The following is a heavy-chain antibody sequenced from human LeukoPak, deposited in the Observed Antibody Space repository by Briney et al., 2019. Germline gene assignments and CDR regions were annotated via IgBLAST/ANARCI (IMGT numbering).Heavy chain of an antibody. CDR3: ARATLRPSGPFDY. V-gene: IGHV1-18*01. CDR2: ISAYNGNT. Sequence: GASVNVSCKASGYTFNSYGTTWVRQAPGQGLEWMGWISAYNGNTNYAQKLQGRVTMTTDTSTSTAYMELRSLRSDDTAVYYCARATLRPSGPFDYWGQGTLVTVSS. J-gene: IGHJ4*02. D-gene: IGHD6-19*01. CDR1: GYTFNSYG.